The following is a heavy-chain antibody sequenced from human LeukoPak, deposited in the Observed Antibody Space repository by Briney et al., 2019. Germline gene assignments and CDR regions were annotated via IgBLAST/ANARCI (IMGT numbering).Heavy chain of an antibody. V-gene: IGHV3-23*01. CDR2: ISGSGGST. CDR3: AKLTVGATELDH. D-gene: IGHD1-26*01. Sequence: GGSLRLSCAASGFIFSSYAMSWVRQAPGKGLEWVSAISGSGGSTYYADSVKGRFTISRDNSKNTLYLQMNSLRAEDTAVDYCAKLTVGATELDHWGQGTLVTVSS. J-gene: IGHJ4*02. CDR1: GFIFSSYA.